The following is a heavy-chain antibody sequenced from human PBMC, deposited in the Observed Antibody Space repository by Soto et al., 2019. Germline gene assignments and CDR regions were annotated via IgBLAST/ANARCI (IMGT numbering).Heavy chain of an antibody. D-gene: IGHD2-15*01. CDR2: INPGGGGT. CDR1: GYSFTSHY. CDR3: ARSSGYCSVTACPDYYFDL. Sequence: QVQLVQSGAEAKKPGASVTISCKASGYSFTSHYIYWVRQAPGKGLEWVAIINPGGGGTTYAQKFKGRLTVTRDMSTATSYLDLSSLRSDDTAVYYCARSSGYCSVTACPDYYFDLWGRGTLVTVSS. J-gene: IGHJ2*01. V-gene: IGHV1-46*01.